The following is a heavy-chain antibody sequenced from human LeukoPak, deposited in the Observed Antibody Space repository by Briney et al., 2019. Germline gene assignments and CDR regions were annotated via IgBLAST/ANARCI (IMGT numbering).Heavy chain of an antibody. J-gene: IGHJ3*02. Sequence: ASVKVSCKASGYTFTSYYMHWVRQAPGQGLEWMGIINPSGGSTSYAQKFQGRVTMTRDTSTSTVYMELSSLRSEDTAVYYCARDPLRFLEWSTPDDAFDIWGQVTMVTVSS. D-gene: IGHD3-3*01. CDR1: GYTFTSYY. CDR3: ARDPLRFLEWSTPDDAFDI. V-gene: IGHV1-46*01. CDR2: INPSGGST.